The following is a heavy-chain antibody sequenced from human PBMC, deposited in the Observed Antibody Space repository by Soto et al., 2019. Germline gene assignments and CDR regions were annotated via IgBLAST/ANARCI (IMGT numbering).Heavy chain of an antibody. V-gene: IGHV1-18*04. CDR2: ISAYNGNT. CDR3: ARSLIGPAASNHKLNWFDP. Sequence: ASVKVSCKASGYTFTSYGISWVRQAPGQGLEWMGWISAYNGNTNYAQKLQGRVTMTTDTSTSTAYMELRSLRSDDTAVYYCARSLIGPAASNHKLNWFDPWGQGTLVTVSS. J-gene: IGHJ5*02. D-gene: IGHD2-2*01. CDR1: GYTFTSYG.